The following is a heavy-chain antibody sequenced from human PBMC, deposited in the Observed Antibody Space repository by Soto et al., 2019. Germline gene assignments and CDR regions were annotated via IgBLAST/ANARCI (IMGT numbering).Heavy chain of an antibody. CDR2: IHPGDSDT. Sequence: SLKISCKGSGYSFTSYWIGWVRQMPGKGLEWMGIIHPGDSDTRYSPSFQGQVTISADKSISTAYLQWSSLKASDTAMYYCARRRGWDFDSTGYLFDYWGQGTLVTVSS. J-gene: IGHJ4*02. CDR3: ARRRGWDFDSTGYLFDY. CDR1: GYSFTSYW. D-gene: IGHD3-22*01. V-gene: IGHV5-51*01.